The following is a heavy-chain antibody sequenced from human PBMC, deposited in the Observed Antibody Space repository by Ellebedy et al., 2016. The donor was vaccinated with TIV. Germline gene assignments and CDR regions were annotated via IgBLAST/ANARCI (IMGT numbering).Heavy chain of an antibody. CDR1: GVIFNDYN. CDR3: ARAGLDDILTNGFNY. Sequence: GESLKISCAVSGVIFNDYNMNWIRQAPGKGLEWVSSISSSSSYIYYAGSVKGRFTISRDNAKNSLYLQMNSLRAEDTAVYYCARAGLDDILTNGFNYWGQGTLVTVSS. J-gene: IGHJ4*02. CDR2: ISSSSSYI. V-gene: IGHV3-21*01. D-gene: IGHD3-9*01.